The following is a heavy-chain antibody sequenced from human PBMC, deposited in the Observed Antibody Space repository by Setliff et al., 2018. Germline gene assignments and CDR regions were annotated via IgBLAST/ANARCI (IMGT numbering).Heavy chain of an antibody. J-gene: IGHJ5*02. Sequence: SETLSLTCTVSGGSISSGGYYWSWIHQHPGKGLEWIGYIYYSGSTYYNPSLNSRVTISVDTSKNQFSLKLSSVTAADPAVYYCARGRYWFAPNWFDPWGQGTLVTVSS. V-gene: IGHV4-31*03. D-gene: IGHD2-21*01. CDR2: IYYSGST. CDR1: GGSISSGGYY. CDR3: ARGRYWFAPNWFDP.